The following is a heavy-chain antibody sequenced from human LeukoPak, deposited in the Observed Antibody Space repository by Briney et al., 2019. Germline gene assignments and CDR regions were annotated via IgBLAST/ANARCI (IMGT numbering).Heavy chain of an antibody. CDR1: GGTFSSYG. Sequence: SVKVSCKASGGTFSSYGISWVRQAPGQGLEWVGGIIPIFGTANYAQKFQGRVTITTDESTSTAYMELSSLRSEDTAVYYCASSIRGVHEYSYGGYFDHWGQGTLVTVSS. CDR2: IIPIFGTA. J-gene: IGHJ4*02. CDR3: ASSIRGVHEYSYGGYFDH. V-gene: IGHV1-69*05. D-gene: IGHD5-18*01.